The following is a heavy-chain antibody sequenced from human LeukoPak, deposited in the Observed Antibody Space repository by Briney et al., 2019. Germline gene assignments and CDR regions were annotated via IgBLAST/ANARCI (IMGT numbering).Heavy chain of an antibody. J-gene: IGHJ4*02. V-gene: IGHV1-69*05. CDR2: IIPIFGTA. CDR3: ARLRRRKTTVTTGYFDY. Sequence: SVKVSCKASAGTFSSYAISWVRHAPAQGLEWMGGIIPIFGTANYAQKFQGRVTITTDESTSTAYMELSSLRSEDTAVYYCARLRRRKTTVTTGYFDYWGQGTLVTVSS. D-gene: IGHD4-11*01. CDR1: AGTFSSYA.